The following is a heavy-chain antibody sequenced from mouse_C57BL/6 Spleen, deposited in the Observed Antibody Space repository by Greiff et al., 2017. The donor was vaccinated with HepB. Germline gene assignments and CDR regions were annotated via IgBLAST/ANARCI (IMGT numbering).Heavy chain of an antibody. Sequence: VQLQQSGPELVKPGASVKISCKASGYAFSSSWMHWVKQRPGKGLEWIGRIYPGDGDTNYNGKFKGKATLTADKSSSTAYMQLSSLTSEDSAVYFCARSGLDYAMDYWGQGTSVTVSS. CDR1: GYAFSSSW. CDR2: IYPGDGDT. D-gene: IGHD3-1*01. J-gene: IGHJ4*01. CDR3: ARSGLDYAMDY. V-gene: IGHV1-82*01.